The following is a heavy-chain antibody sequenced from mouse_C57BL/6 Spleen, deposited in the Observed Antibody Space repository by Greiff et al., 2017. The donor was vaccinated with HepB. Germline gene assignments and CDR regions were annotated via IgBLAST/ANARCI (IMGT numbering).Heavy chain of an antibody. V-gene: IGHV1-26*01. D-gene: IGHD1-1*01. Sequence: EVQLQQSGPELVKPGASVKISCKASGYTFTDYYMNWVKQSHGKSLEWIGDINPNNGGTSYNQKFKGKATLTVDKSSSTAYMELRSLTSEDSAVYYCASYYGSAFAYWGQGTLVTVSA. CDR3: ASYYGSAFAY. J-gene: IGHJ3*01. CDR2: INPNNGGT. CDR1: GYTFTDYY.